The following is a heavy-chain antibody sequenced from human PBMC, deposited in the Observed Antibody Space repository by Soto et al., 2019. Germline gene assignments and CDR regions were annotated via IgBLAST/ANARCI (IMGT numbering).Heavy chain of an antibody. CDR2: IIPILGIP. CDR1: GGTFSSYT. CDR3: ARRGYSGYDSAGAFDI. V-gene: IGHV1-69*02. J-gene: IGHJ3*02. Sequence: QVQLVQSGAEVKKPGSSVKVSCKASGGTFSSYTISWVRQAPGQGLEWMGRIIPILGIPNYAQKFQGRVTIAADKSTSTAYMELSSLRSEDMAVYYCARRGYSGYDSAGAFDIWGQGTMVTVSS. D-gene: IGHD5-12*01.